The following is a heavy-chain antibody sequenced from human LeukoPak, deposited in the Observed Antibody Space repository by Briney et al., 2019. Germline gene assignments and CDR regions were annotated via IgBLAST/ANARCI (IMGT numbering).Heavy chain of an antibody. D-gene: IGHD2-15*01. J-gene: IGHJ4*02. CDR1: GYTFTDYY. Sequence: ASVKVSCKASGYTFTDYYMHWVRQAPGQGLEWMGWINPNNGGTYSTQKFQGWVTMTRDTSISTAYMELSRLTSDDTAVYYCARSPPYCSGGSCYFYYWGQGTLVTVSS. CDR3: ARSPPYCSGGSCYFYY. V-gene: IGHV1-2*04. CDR2: INPNNGGT.